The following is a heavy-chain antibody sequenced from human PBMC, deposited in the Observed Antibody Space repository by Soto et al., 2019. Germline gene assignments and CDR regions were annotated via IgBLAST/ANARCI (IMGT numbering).Heavy chain of an antibody. Sequence: ASVKVSCKASGYTFTSYDINWVRQATGQGLEWMGWMNPNSGNTGYAQKFQGRVTMTRNTSISTAYMELSSLRSEDTAVYYCARGRRMTNSRHFGYWGQGTLVTVSS. CDR2: MNPNSGNT. D-gene: IGHD3-22*01. J-gene: IGHJ4*02. CDR1: GYTFTSYD. V-gene: IGHV1-8*01. CDR3: ARGRRMTNSRHFGY.